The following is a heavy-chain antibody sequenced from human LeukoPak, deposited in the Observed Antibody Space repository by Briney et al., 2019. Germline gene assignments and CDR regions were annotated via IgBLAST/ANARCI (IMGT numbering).Heavy chain of an antibody. Sequence: GGSLRLSCAASGFTFSSYGMHWVRQAPGKGLGWVAFIRYDGSNKYYADSVKGRFTISRDNSKNTLYLQTNSLRAEDTAVYYCAKDPGTTVTTIFWGQGTLVTVSS. D-gene: IGHD4-17*01. J-gene: IGHJ4*02. CDR1: GFTFSSYG. CDR3: AKDPGTTVTTIF. V-gene: IGHV3-30*02. CDR2: IRYDGSNK.